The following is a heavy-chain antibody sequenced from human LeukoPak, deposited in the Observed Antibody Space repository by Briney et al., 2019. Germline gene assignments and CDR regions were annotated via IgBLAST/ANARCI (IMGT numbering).Heavy chain of an antibody. J-gene: IGHJ5*02. CDR2: IYTSGST. Sequence: PSETLPLTCTVSGGSISSYYWSWIRQPAGEVLEWIGRIYTSGSTNYNPSLKSRVTMSVDTSKNQFSLKLSSVTAADTAVYYCARGITAAGNVNWFDPWGQGTLVTVSS. D-gene: IGHD6-13*01. V-gene: IGHV4-4*07. CDR1: GGSISSYY. CDR3: ARGITAAGNVNWFDP.